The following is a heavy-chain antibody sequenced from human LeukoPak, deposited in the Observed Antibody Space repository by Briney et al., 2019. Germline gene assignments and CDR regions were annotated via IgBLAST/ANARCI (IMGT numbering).Heavy chain of an antibody. CDR3: ARASFWRWLQLDAFDN. CDR1: GYTFTSYG. V-gene: IGHV1-18*01. D-gene: IGHD5-24*01. CDR2: ITTYNGNT. Sequence: GASVKVSCKASGYTFTSYGISWVRQAPGQGLEWMGWITTYNGNTNYTQNLQGRVTMTTDTSTNTAYMELRSLISDDTAVYYCARASFWRWLQLDAFDNWGQGTLVTVSS. J-gene: IGHJ3*02.